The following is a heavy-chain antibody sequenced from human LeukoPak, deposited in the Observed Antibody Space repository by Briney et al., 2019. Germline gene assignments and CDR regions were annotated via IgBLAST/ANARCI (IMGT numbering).Heavy chain of an antibody. V-gene: IGHV3-23*01. D-gene: IGHD3-10*01. CDR2: ISGSGGST. Sequence: GGSLRLSCAASGFTFSSYGMSWVRQAPGKGLEWVSAISGSGGSTYYADSVKGRFTISRDNAKNTLYLQMNSLRAEDTAVYYCARDGNYYGSGSPDPYYYYYYMDVWGKGTTVTISS. CDR1: GFTFSSYG. J-gene: IGHJ6*03. CDR3: ARDGNYYGSGSPDPYYYYYYMDV.